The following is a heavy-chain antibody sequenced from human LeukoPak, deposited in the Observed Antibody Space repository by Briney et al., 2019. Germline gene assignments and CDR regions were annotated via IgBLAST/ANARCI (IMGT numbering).Heavy chain of an antibody. J-gene: IGHJ4*02. CDR1: GGSIASGSYY. CDR2: VHSNGKT. V-gene: IGHV4-39*02. D-gene: IGHD3-10*01. CDR3: ARSQNYYGSGDY. Sequence: SETLSLTCSVSGGSIASGSYYWGWVRQSPGKGLDWIGSVHSNGKTYYNPSLNNRLIISADTSRNHFSVKLSSVTAADTAVYYCARSQNYYGSGDYWSQGTLVTVSS.